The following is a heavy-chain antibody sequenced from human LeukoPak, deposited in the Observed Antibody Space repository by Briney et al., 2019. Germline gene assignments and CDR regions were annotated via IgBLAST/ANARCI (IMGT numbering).Heavy chain of an antibody. J-gene: IGHJ4*02. CDR1: GVTLSSNY. D-gene: IGHD3-10*01. V-gene: IGHV3-53*01. Sequence: PGGALRLSCAASGVTLSSNYMSWGRQAPGEGREWVSVIYSGGSTYYADSVKARFTISRDNSKNTLYLQMNSLRAEDTAVYYCMGFSNSGTSAFDYWGQGTLVTVSS. CDR2: IYSGGST. CDR3: MGFSNSGTSAFDY.